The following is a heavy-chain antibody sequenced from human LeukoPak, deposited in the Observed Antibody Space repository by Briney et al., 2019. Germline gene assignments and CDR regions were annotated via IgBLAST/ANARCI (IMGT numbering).Heavy chain of an antibody. Sequence: PGGSLRLSCAASGFTFSSYALDWVRQAPGKGLEWVSDIRGSGGSTYYADSVRGRFTISSDNSKNTLYLQMNSLRAEDTAVYYCAKNSGYVLRFDNWGQGTLVTVSS. D-gene: IGHD5-12*01. V-gene: IGHV3-23*01. CDR2: IRGSGGST. CDR3: AKNSGYVLRFDN. J-gene: IGHJ4*02. CDR1: GFTFSSYA.